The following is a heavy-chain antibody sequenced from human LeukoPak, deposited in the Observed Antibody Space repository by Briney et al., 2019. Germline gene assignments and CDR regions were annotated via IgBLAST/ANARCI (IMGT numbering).Heavy chain of an antibody. CDR2: IYYSGST. J-gene: IGHJ3*02. D-gene: IGHD3-10*01. CDR3: ARMKRITMVRGVIGDAFDI. Sequence: SETLSLTCTVSGGSISSSSYSWGWIRQPPGKGLEWIGSIYYSGSTYYNPSLKSRVTISVDTSKNQFSLKLSSVTAADTAVYYCARMKRITMVRGVIGDAFDIWGQGTMATVSS. V-gene: IGHV4-39*01. CDR1: GGSISSSSYS.